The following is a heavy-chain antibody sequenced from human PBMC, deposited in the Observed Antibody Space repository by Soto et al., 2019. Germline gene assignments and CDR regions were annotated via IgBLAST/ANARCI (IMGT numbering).Heavy chain of an antibody. D-gene: IGHD2-15*01. V-gene: IGHV3-48*04. Sequence: GGSLRLSCASSGFTFSSYSMNWVRQAPGKGLEWVSYISSSGSTIYYADSVKGRFTISRDNAKNSLYLQMNSLRAEDTAVYYCATRYCSGGSCYSAALGYWGQGTLVTVSS. J-gene: IGHJ4*02. CDR3: ATRYCSGGSCYSAALGY. CDR1: GFTFSSYS. CDR2: ISSSGSTI.